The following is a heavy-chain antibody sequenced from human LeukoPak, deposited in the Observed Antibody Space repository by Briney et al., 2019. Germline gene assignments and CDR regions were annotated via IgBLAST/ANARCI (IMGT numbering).Heavy chain of an antibody. V-gene: IGHV3-21*01. J-gene: IGHJ4*02. CDR1: GFTFSSYS. CDR3: ARSTRGSGYPNDY. Sequence: GGSLRLSCAASGFTFSSYSMNWVRQAPGKGLEWVSSISSSSSYIYYADSVKGRFTISRDNAKNSLYLQMNSLRAEDTAVYYCARSTRGSGYPNDYWGQGTPVTVSS. CDR2: ISSSSSYI. D-gene: IGHD3-22*01.